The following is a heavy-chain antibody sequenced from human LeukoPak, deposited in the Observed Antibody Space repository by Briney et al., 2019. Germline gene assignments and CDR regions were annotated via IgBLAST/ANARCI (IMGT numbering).Heavy chain of an antibody. D-gene: IGHD2-15*01. Sequence: GGSLRLSCAASGFTVSSNYMSWVRQAPGKGLEWVSVIYGGDTTYYTDSVKGRFTVSRDNSKNTLYLQMNSLRVEDTAVYYCARDRCGGGSCYLDLWGQGTLVTVSS. V-gene: IGHV3-66*01. CDR1: GFTVSSNY. J-gene: IGHJ4*02. CDR3: ARDRCGGGSCYLDL. CDR2: IYGGDTT.